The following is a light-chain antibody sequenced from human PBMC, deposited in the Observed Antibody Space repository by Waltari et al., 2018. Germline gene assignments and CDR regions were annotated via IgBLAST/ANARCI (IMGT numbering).Light chain of an antibody. V-gene: IGKV3-11*01. CDR2: GAS. CDR3: QQRGDWPIT. CDR1: QSIGNY. Sequence: EIVLTQAPATLSLSPGERGTLSCRASQSIGNYLAWYQQTPGQDPRLLIYGASDSATGIPARFSGSGSGTDFTLTISSLEPEDFAVYYCQQRGDWPITFGQGTRLEIK. J-gene: IGKJ5*01.